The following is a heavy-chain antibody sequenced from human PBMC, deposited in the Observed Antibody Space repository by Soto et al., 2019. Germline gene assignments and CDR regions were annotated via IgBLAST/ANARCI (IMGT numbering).Heavy chain of an antibody. Sequence: GESLKISCKGSGNTFTNYWIGWVRQMPGKGLEWMGIIYPGDSDTRYSPSFQGQVTISVDKSINTAYLQWSSLKASDTAIYYCSKLGMGAKGAALANWGQGTMVTVSS. V-gene: IGHV5-51*01. J-gene: IGHJ3*02. D-gene: IGHD1-26*01. CDR3: SKLGMGAKGAALAN. CDR2: IYPGDSDT. CDR1: GNTFTNYW.